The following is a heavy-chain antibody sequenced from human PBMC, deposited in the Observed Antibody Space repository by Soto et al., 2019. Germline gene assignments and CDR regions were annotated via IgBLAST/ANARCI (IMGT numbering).Heavy chain of an antibody. J-gene: IGHJ6*02. CDR3: ARGRGREENYYYYYGMDG. V-gene: IGHV1-69*01. CDR2: IIPIFGTA. CDR1: GGTFSSYA. Sequence: QVQLVQSGAEVKKPGSSVKVSCKASGGTFSSYAISWVRQAPGQGLEWMGGIIPIFGTANYAQKFQGRVNITAEESTRTAYMEVSSLRSEDTAVYYLARGRGREENYYYYYGMDGGGQGTTVTVSS.